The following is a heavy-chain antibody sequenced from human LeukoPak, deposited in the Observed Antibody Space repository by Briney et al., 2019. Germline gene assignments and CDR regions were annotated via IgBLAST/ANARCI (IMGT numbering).Heavy chain of an antibody. D-gene: IGHD2-15*01. CDR3: AREGYCSGGSCYSNWFDP. Sequence: PSETLSLTCTVSGGSVSSGSYYWSWIRQPAGKGLEWIGRIYTSGSTDYNPSLKSRVTISVDTSKNQFSLKLSSVTATDTAVYYCAREGYCSGGSCYSNWFDPWGQGTLVTVSS. V-gene: IGHV4-61*10. J-gene: IGHJ5*02. CDR1: GGSVSSGSYY. CDR2: IYTSGST.